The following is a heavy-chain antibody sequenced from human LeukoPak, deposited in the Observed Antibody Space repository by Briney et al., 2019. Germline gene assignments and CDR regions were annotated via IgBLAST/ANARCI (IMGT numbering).Heavy chain of an antibody. D-gene: IGHD3-22*01. Sequence: GGSLRLSCAASGFTFSSYAMHWVRQAPGKGLEWVAVISYDGSNKYYADSVKGRFTISRDNSKNTLYLQMNSLRAEDTAVYYCARHRAYYDSSGYYISNGFDYWGQGTLVTVSS. CDR1: GFTFSSYA. J-gene: IGHJ4*02. CDR3: ARHRAYYDSSGYYISNGFDY. V-gene: IGHV3-30-3*01. CDR2: ISYDGSNK.